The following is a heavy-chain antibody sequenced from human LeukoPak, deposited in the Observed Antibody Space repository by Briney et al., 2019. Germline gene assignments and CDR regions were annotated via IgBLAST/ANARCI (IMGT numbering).Heavy chain of an antibody. CDR1: GFTFSDYY. Sequence: GGSLRLSCAAPGFTFSDYYMSWIRQAPGKGLEWVSAISGSGGSTYYADSVKGRFTISRDNSKNTLYLQMNSLRAEDTAVYYCAKVGLSGSYYFDYWGQGTLVTVSS. CDR2: ISGSGGST. J-gene: IGHJ4*02. V-gene: IGHV3-23*01. CDR3: AKVGLSGSYYFDY. D-gene: IGHD1-26*01.